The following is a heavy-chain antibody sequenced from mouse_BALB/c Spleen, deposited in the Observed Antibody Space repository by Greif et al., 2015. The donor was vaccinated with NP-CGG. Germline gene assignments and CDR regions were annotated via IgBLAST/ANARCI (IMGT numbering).Heavy chain of an antibody. CDR1: GFTFSSFG. CDR2: ISSGSSTI. V-gene: IGHV5-17*02. CDR3: AKRDYRYGWFAY. Sequence: VQLQQSGGGLVQPGGSRKLSCAASGFTFSSFGMHWVRQAPEKGLEWVAYISSGSSTIYYADTVKGRFTISRDNPKNTLFLQMTSLRSEDTAMYYCAKRDYRYGWFAYWGQGTLVTVSA. J-gene: IGHJ3*01. D-gene: IGHD2-14*01.